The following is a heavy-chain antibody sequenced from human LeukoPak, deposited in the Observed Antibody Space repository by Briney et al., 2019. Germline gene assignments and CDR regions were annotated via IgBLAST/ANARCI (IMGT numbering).Heavy chain of an antibody. CDR2: INWNGGST. Sequence: GGSLRLSCAASGFTFDDYGMSWVRQAPGKGLEWVSGINWNGGSTVYADSVKGRFTISRDNAKNSLYLQMNSLRAEDTALYYCARSGGAYYYYYYYMDVWGKGTTVTVSS. CDR1: GFTFDDYG. V-gene: IGHV3-20*04. J-gene: IGHJ6*03. CDR3: ARSGGAYYYYYYYMDV. D-gene: IGHD3-10*01.